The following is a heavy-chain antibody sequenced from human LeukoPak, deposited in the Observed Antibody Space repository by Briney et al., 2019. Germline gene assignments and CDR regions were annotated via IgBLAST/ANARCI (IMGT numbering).Heavy chain of an antibody. CDR2: IIPILGIA. J-gene: IGHJ4*02. CDR3: AREMGTMVRGPPDY. V-gene: IGHV1-69*04. CDR1: GGTFSSYA. Sequence: SVKVSCKASGGTFSSYAISWVRQAPGQGLEWMGRIIPILGIANYAQKFQGRVTITADKSTSTAYMELSSLRSEDTAVYYCAREMGTMVRGPPDYWGQGTLVTVSS. D-gene: IGHD3-10*01.